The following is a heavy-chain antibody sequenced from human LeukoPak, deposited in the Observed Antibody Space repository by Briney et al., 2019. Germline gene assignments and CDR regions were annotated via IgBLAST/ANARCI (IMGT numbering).Heavy chain of an antibody. CDR2: INHSGST. J-gene: IGHJ5*02. V-gene: IGHV4-34*01. D-gene: IGHD2-21*02. Sequence: SETLSLTCAVYGGSFSGYYWSWIRQPPGKGLEWIGEINHSGSTNYNPSLKSRVTISVDTSKNQFSLKLSSVTAADTAVYYCARLVRDWGAEYNWFDPWGQGTLVTVSS. CDR1: GGSFSGYY. CDR3: ARLVRDWGAEYNWFDP.